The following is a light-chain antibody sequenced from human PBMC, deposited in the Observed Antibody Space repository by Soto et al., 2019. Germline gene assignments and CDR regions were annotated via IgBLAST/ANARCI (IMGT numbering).Light chain of an antibody. CDR3: PQYPSYPGP. CDR2: AAS. CDR1: QGIRND. V-gene: IGKV1-6*01. J-gene: IGKJ5*01. Sequence: ANQLAHSPCALYTSVGDRVTRAYRASQGIRNDLGWYQQEPGKAPKLLIYAASSLESGVPSRVSGGGSGRDVVSAFRLLQPDDSSTHSCPQYPSYPGPLGQGTRLEI.